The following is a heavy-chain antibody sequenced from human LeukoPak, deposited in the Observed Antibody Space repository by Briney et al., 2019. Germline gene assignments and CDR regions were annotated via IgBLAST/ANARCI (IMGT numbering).Heavy chain of an antibody. CDR1: GFSFSRYD. V-gene: IGHV3-30*02. J-gene: IGHJ4*02. Sequence: GGSLRLSCAASGFSFSRYDIRGVRQAPGKGVEGGEFIRNEGRKKNNADSVKGRFTISTDNFMSTLYLQMNSLRAEDTAVYYCAKDRQTITIFGVVNTPRANFDYWGQGTLVTVSS. CDR3: AKDRQTITIFGVVNTPRANFDY. D-gene: IGHD3-3*01. CDR2: IRNEGRKK.